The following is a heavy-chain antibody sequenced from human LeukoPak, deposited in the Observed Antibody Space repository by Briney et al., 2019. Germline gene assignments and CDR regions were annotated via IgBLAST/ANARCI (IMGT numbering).Heavy chain of an antibody. Sequence: PGRSLRLSCAASGFTFDDYAMHWVRQAPGKGLEWVSGISWNSGSIGYADSVKGRFTISRDNAKNSLYLQMNSLRVEDMALYYCAKDFGSSWTTGVDYWGQGTLVTVSS. J-gene: IGHJ4*02. CDR2: ISWNSGSI. CDR3: AKDFGSSWTTGVDY. D-gene: IGHD6-13*01. V-gene: IGHV3-9*03. CDR1: GFTFDDYA.